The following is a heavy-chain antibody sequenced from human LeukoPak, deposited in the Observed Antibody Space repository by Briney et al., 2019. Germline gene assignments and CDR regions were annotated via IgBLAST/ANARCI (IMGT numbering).Heavy chain of an antibody. Sequence: PGGSLRLSCAASGFTFSSYGMHWVRQAPGKGLEWVAVIWYDGSNKYYADSVKGRFTISRDNSKNTLYLKMNSVRAEATAVYYCARANRFGIVVVAAAGGMDVWGQGTTVTVSS. J-gene: IGHJ6*02. V-gene: IGHV3-33*01. CDR2: IWYDGSNK. CDR3: ARANRFGIVVVAAAGGMDV. D-gene: IGHD2-15*01. CDR1: GFTFSSYG.